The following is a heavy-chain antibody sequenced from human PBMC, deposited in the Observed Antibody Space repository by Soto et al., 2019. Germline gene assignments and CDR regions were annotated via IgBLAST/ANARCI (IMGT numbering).Heavy chain of an antibody. CDR2: IGPETGAT. Sequence: ASVQVSCKASGYTFTGHYIHWVRQAPEQGPEWMGEIGPETGATRYAQKFQGRVTMTRDMSIATVYMELNNLSPDDTAVYYCGRGRSGQIVVFYWGQGTPVTVSS. J-gene: IGHJ4*02. CDR1: GYTFTGHY. V-gene: IGHV1-2*02. CDR3: GRGRSGQIVVFY. D-gene: IGHD1-26*01.